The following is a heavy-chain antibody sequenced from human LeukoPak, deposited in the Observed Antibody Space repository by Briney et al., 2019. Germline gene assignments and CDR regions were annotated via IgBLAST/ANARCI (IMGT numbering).Heavy chain of an antibody. V-gene: IGHV4-59*01. Sequence: SETLSLTCTVSGGSISSYYWSWIRQPPGKGLEWIGYIYYSGSTNYNPSLKSRVTISVDTSKNQFSLKLSSVTAADTAVYYCARGLGDALTTQRREGYYFDYWGQGTLVTVSS. J-gene: IGHJ4*02. CDR2: IYYSGST. CDR3: ARGLGDALTTQRREGYYFDY. D-gene: IGHD4-11*01. CDR1: GGSISSYY.